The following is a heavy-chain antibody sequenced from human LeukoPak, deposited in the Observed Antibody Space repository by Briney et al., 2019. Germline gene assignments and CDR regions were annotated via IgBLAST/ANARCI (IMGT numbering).Heavy chain of an antibody. Sequence: PSHTLSLTFTLSGGSIITYYWSCTRHHPGNGLEWIGYIYCSESTNYNPSLKSRVTISVDTSKTQFSLKLSSVTAADRAVYYCARHDIAAALTWFDPWGQGTLVTVSS. D-gene: IGHD6-13*01. J-gene: IGHJ5*02. CDR3: ARHDIAAALTWFDP. V-gene: IGHV4-59*08. CDR2: IYCSEST. CDR1: GGSIITYY.